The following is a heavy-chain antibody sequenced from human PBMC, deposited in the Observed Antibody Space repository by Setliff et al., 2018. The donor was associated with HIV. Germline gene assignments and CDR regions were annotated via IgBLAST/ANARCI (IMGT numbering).Heavy chain of an antibody. V-gene: IGHV1-69*10. CDR1: GGTFSSYA. J-gene: IGHJ4*02. Sequence: ASVKVSCKASGGTFSSYAISWVRQAPGQGLEWMGGIIPILGIANYAQKFQGRVTITADESTSTAYMELSSLRSEDTAMYYCAAAVSFCDSTSCSHYFDYWGPGTLVTVSS. D-gene: IGHD2-2*01. CDR3: AAAVSFCDSTSCSHYFDY. CDR2: IIPILGIA.